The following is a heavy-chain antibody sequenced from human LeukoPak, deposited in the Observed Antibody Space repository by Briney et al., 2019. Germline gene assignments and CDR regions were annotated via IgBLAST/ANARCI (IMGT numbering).Heavy chain of an antibody. CDR2: IQYDGSNK. V-gene: IGHV3-30*02. CDR1: GFTFSSYG. D-gene: IGHD1-26*01. CDR3: AKEWELTY. Sequence: RGSLRLSCAASGFTFSSYGMHWVRQAPGKGLEWVAFIQYDGSNKYYADSVKGRFTISRDNPRNTLYLQTNSLRAEDTAMYHCAKEWELTYWGQGTLVTVSS. J-gene: IGHJ4*02.